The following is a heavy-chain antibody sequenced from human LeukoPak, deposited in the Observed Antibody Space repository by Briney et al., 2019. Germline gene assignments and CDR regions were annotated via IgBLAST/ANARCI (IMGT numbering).Heavy chain of an antibody. CDR3: ARETTGTTYSYYFDY. V-gene: IGHV4-4*07. CDR1: GGSISSYY. Sequence: SETLSLTCAVYGGSISSYYWSWIRQPAGKGLEWIGRIYTSGSTNYNPSLKSRVTMSVDTSKNQFSLKLSSVTAADTAVYYCARETTGTTYSYYFDYWGQGTLVTVSS. D-gene: IGHD1-1*01. CDR2: IYTSGST. J-gene: IGHJ4*02.